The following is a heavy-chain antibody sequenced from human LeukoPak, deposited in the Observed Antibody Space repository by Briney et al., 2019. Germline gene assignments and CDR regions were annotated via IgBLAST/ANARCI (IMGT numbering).Heavy chain of an antibody. CDR2: ISSSSSNM. Sequence: GGSLRLSCAASGFTFSSYSMNWVRQAPGKGLEWVSYISSSSSNMYYADSVKGRFTISRDSTKNSLYLQMNSLRAEDTAVYYCAREYSSSSGRSFDYWGQGTLVTVSS. J-gene: IGHJ4*02. CDR3: AREYSSSSGRSFDY. D-gene: IGHD6-6*01. V-gene: IGHV3-48*01. CDR1: GFTFSSYS.